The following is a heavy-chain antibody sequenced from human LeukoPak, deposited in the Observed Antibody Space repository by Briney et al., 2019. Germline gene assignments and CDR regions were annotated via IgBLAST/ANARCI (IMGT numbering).Heavy chain of an antibody. D-gene: IGHD1-1*01. Sequence: GGSLRLSCAASGITFSSYAMSWVRQAPGKGPERVSAISGSGGSTYYADSVKGRFSISRDNSKNTLYLQMNSLRAEDTAVYYCAKDMGQAPSTDFDYWGQGTLVTVSS. J-gene: IGHJ4*02. CDR2: ISGSGGST. V-gene: IGHV3-23*01. CDR1: GITFSSYA. CDR3: AKDMGQAPSTDFDY.